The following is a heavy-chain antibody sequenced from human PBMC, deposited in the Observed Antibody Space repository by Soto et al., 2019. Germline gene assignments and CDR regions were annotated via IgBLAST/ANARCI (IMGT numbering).Heavy chain of an antibody. CDR1: EFTFSAYA. CDR2: ISYDGNTT. V-gene: IGHV3-30-3*01. CDR3: ARGGPQQYCSTTGCHYGLDV. J-gene: IGHJ6*02. D-gene: IGHD2-2*01. Sequence: QVQLVESGGGVVQPGRSLRLSCAASEFTFSAYAMYWVRQAPGKGLEWVAGISYDGNTTYKTDSVKGRFTISRDNARNMLYLQMNSLGTDETAVYYCARGGPQQYCSTTGCHYGLDVWGLGTTVTVSS.